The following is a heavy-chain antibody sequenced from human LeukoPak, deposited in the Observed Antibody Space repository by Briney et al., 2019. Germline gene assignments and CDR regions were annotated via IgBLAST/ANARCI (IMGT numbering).Heavy chain of an antibody. J-gene: IGHJ5*02. CDR3: ARGITMIRGNNWFDP. D-gene: IGHD3-22*01. CDR2: IYYSGST. CDR1: GGSISSSSYY. Sequence: PSETLSLTCTVSGGSISSSSYYWGWIRQPPGKGLEWIGSIYYSGSTYYNPSLKSRVTISVDTSKNQFSLKLSSATAADTAVYYCARGITMIRGNNWFDPWGQGTLVTVSS. V-gene: IGHV4-39*07.